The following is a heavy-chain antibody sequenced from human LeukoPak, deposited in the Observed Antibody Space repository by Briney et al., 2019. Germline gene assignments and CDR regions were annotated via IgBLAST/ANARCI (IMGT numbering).Heavy chain of an antibody. CDR2: IYYSGST. Sequence: SETLSLTCTVSGGSISSYYWSWIRQPPGKGLEWIGYIYYSGSTNYNPSLKSRVTISVDTSKNQFSLKLSSLTAADTAVYYCARAAAGTGWGMDVWGQGTTVTVSS. CDR3: ARAAAGTGWGMDV. J-gene: IGHJ6*02. CDR1: GGSISSYY. V-gene: IGHV4-59*01. D-gene: IGHD6-13*01.